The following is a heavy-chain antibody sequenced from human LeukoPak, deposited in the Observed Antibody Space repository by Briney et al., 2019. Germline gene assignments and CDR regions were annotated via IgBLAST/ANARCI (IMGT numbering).Heavy chain of an antibody. D-gene: IGHD6-19*01. CDR3: ATGVRGYNSALDY. J-gene: IGHJ4*02. V-gene: IGHV3-21*01. CDR1: GFTFSNYY. Sequence: QTGGSLRLSCAASGFTFSNYYMNWVRQAPGKGPEWVSSISSGSSYIYYADSLKGRFTISRDNAKNSLYLQMNSLRAEDTAVYYCATGVRGYNSALDYWGQGTLVTVSP. CDR2: ISSGSSYI.